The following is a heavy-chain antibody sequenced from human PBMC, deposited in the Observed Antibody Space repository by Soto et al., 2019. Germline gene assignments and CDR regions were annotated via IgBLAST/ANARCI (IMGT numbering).Heavy chain of an antibody. CDR3: ASLVVTAHNWFDP. V-gene: IGHV4-59*08. D-gene: IGHD2-21*02. CDR1: GGSINSYY. J-gene: IGHJ5*02. Sequence: SETLSLTCTVSGGSINSYYWSWIRQPPGKGLEWIGYIYYSGSTNYNPSLKSRVTISVDTSKNQFSLKLSSVTAADTAVYYCASLVVTAHNWFDPWGQGTLVTVSS. CDR2: IYYSGST.